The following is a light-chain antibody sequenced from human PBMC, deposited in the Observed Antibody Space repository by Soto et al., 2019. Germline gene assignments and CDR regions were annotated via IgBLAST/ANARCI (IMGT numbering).Light chain of an antibody. CDR2: GAS. CDR3: QQYGSSSWT. J-gene: IGKJ1*01. V-gene: IGKV3-20*01. CDR1: QSVSSSY. Sequence: EIVLTQSPGTLSLSPGERATLSCRTSQSVSSSYLAWYQQQPGQAPRLLIYGASSRATGIPDRFSASGSGTDFTLTISRLEPEDFAVYYFQQYGSSSWTFGQGTQVE.